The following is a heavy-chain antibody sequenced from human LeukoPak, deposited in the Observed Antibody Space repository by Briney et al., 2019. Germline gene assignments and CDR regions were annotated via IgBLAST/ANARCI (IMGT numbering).Heavy chain of an antibody. J-gene: IGHJ3*02. CDR1: GGSFSGYY. CDR2: INQSGST. Sequence: SETLSPTCAVYGGSFSGYYWTWIRQPPGKGLEWIREINQSGSTNYNPALQDRVIKPVDTSQQQFALSPSALTAADTAVYFFASLILLWFGETHGAFDIWGQGTMVTVSS. V-gene: IGHV4-34*01. D-gene: IGHD3-10*01. CDR3: ASLILLWFGETHGAFDI.